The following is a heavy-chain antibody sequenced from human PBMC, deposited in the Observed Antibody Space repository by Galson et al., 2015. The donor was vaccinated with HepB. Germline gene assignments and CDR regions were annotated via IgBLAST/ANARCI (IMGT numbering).Heavy chain of an antibody. CDR1: GFTFSSYG. J-gene: IGHJ4*02. V-gene: IGHV3-33*01. Sequence: SLRLSCAASGFTFSSYGMHWVRQAPGKGLEWVAVIWYDGSNKYYADSVKGRFTISRDNSKNTLYLQMNSLRAEDTAVYYCARDLGFAWLRELPDYWGQGTLVTVSS. CDR3: ARDLGFAWLRELPDY. CDR2: IWYDGSNK. D-gene: IGHD5-12*01.